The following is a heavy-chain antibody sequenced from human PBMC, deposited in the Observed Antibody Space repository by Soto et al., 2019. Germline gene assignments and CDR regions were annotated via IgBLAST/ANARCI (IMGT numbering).Heavy chain of an antibody. D-gene: IGHD3-22*01. V-gene: IGHV3-23*01. Sequence: EVQLLESGGGLVQPGGSLRLSCAASGFTFSSYAMSWVRQAPGKGLEWVSAISGSGGSTYYADSVKGRFTISRDNSKNTLYLQMNSLRAEDTAVYYCATKSPYYYDSSGYLDAFDIWGQGTMVTVSS. CDR1: GFTFSSYA. CDR2: ISGSGGST. J-gene: IGHJ3*02. CDR3: ATKSPYYYDSSGYLDAFDI.